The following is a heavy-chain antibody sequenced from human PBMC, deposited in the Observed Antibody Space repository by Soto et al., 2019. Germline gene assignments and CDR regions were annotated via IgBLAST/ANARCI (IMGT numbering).Heavy chain of an antibody. J-gene: IGHJ4*02. V-gene: IGHV1-18*01. Sequence: ASVKVACRVSVYSFTSTGITWVRQAPGQGPEWMGWISAFNGKTKYAQKFQGRVTMTTDTSTTTAYMELRSLTSDDTAVYFCARDLDGSGSYYTDYWGQGTLVTVSS. D-gene: IGHD3-10*01. CDR3: ARDLDGSGSYYTDY. CDR1: VYSFTSTG. CDR2: ISAFNGKT.